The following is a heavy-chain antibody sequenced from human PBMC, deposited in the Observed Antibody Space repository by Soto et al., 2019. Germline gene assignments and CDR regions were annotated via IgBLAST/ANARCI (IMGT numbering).Heavy chain of an antibody. V-gene: IGHV3-23*01. CDR3: AKVAPVRDRVTHYYFDY. CDR1: GFTFSSYA. D-gene: IGHD2-21*02. Sequence: PGGSLRLSCAASGFTFSSYAMSWVRQAPGKGLEWVSAISGSGGSTYYADSVKGRFTISRDNSKNTLYLQMNSLRAEDTAVYYCAKVAPVRDRVTHYYFDYWGQGTLVTVSS. J-gene: IGHJ4*02. CDR2: ISGSGGST.